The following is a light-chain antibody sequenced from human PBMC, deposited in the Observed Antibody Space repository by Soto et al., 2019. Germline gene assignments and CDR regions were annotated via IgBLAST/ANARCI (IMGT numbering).Light chain of an antibody. CDR3: QQSYSIPPT. CDR2: AAS. CDR1: QNIRHY. V-gene: IGKV1-39*01. J-gene: IGKJ1*01. Sequence: DIQMTQSPSSLSASMGDRVTITCRASQNIRHYFNWYQQKPGKAPRPLIYAASTLQSGVPSRFSGSGSGTDFTLTISSLQPEDFATYYCQQSYSIPPTFGQGTKVDIK.